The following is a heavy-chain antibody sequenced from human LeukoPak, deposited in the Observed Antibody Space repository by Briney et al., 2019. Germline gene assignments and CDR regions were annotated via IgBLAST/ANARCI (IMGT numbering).Heavy chain of an antibody. CDR1: GFTFSRNG. J-gene: IGHJ4*02. CDR3: AKDRDLGGASYYFDY. CDR2: ISYDGNDK. Sequence: GRSLRLPCAASGFTFSRNGMHWVRQAPGKGLEWAAVISYDGNDKHYEDSVKGRFTISRDNSKNMLYLQMNSLRAEDTAVYYCAKDRDLGGASYYFDYWGQGTLVTVSS. D-gene: IGHD1-26*01. V-gene: IGHV3-30*18.